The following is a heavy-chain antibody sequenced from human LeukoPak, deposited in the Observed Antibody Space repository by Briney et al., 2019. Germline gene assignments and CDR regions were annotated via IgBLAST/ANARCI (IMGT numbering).Heavy chain of an antibody. CDR3: AKDSGSAPDLAVGVVVITLGGAFDF. CDR1: GFTFSSYA. J-gene: IGHJ3*01. V-gene: IGHV3-23*01. Sequence: PGGSLRLYCAVSGFTFSSYAMSWVRQASGKGLEWVSAISGSGGSTYYADSVKGRFTISRDNSKNTLYLQMNSLRAEDTAVYYCAKDSGSAPDLAVGVVVITLGGAFDFWGQGTMVTVSS. D-gene: IGHD3-22*01. CDR2: ISGSGGST.